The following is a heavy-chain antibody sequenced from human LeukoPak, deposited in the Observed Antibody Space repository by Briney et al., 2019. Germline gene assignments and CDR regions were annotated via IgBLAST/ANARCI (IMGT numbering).Heavy chain of an antibody. V-gene: IGHV4-38-2*02. CDR3: AREADDILTGYYLY. CDR2: IYHSGST. Sequence: SETLSLTCAVSGYSISSGYYWGWIRQPPGKGLEWIGSIYHSGSTNYNPSLKSRVTISVDTSKNQFSLKLSSVTAADTAVYYCAREADDILTGYYLYWGQGTLVTVSS. CDR1: GYSISSGYY. J-gene: IGHJ4*02. D-gene: IGHD3-9*01.